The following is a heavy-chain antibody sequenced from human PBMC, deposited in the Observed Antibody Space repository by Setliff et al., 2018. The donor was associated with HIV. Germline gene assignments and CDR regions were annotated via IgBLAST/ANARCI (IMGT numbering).Heavy chain of an antibody. CDR2: IKQDGSEK. CDR3: ARATQLRSGVVDPAAKYFYYYMDV. D-gene: IGHD2-2*01. J-gene: IGHJ6*03. V-gene: IGHV3-7*01. Sequence: GGSLRLSCAASGFTFSSYWMSWVRQAPGKGLEWVANIKQDGSEKYYVDSVRGRFTISRDNAKNSLYLQINSLIAEDTAVYYCARATQLRSGVVDPAAKYFYYYMDVWGKETTVTVSS. CDR1: GFTFSSYW.